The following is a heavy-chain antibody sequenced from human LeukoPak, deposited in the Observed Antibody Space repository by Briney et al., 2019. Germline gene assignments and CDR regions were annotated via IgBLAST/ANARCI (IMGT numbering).Heavy chain of an antibody. J-gene: IGHJ2*01. CDR2: IASETYGGTA. D-gene: IGHD5-12*01. CDR1: GFTFGDYA. Sequence: GGSLRLSCTASGFTFGDYAMTWVRQAPGKGLEWVGFIASETYGGTAEYAASVKGRFTISRDDSKSIAYLQMNSLKTEDTAVYYCTRSGWLRPGNDWYFDLWGRGTLVTVSS. V-gene: IGHV3-49*04. CDR3: TRSGWLRPGNDWYFDL.